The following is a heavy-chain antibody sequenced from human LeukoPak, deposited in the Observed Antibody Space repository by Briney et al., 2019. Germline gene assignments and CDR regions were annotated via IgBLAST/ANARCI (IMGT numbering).Heavy chain of an antibody. CDR3: ARGFPSRRNYDSSGYYSYYFDY. CDR2: INAANGNT. J-gene: IGHJ4*02. CDR1: RYIFTNYA. D-gene: IGHD3-22*01. Sequence: ASVKVSCKASRYIFTNYAIHWVRQAPGQRPQWMGWINAANGNTKYSQEFHGRVTITRDTSTSTAYMELRSLRSDDTAVYYCARGFPSRRNYDSSGYYSYYFDYWGQGTLVTVSS. V-gene: IGHV1-3*01.